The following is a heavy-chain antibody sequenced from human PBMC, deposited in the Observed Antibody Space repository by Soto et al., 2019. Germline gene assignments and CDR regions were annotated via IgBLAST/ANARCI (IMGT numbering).Heavy chain of an antibody. D-gene: IGHD3-22*01. J-gene: IGHJ5*02. Sequence: PSETLSLTCTVSGGAITAYYWSWIRQPVGEGLQWIGRVYSTGSTNYNPSLRSRVTMSVDTSQNQFFLRLSSVTAADTSVYYCARDEYYDSNNWFVHWGQGILVTVSS. CDR1: GGAITAYY. V-gene: IGHV4-4*07. CDR2: VYSTGST. CDR3: ARDEYYDSNNWFVH.